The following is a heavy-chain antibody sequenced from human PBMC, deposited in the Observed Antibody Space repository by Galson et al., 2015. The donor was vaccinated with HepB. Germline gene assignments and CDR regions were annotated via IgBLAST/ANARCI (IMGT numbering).Heavy chain of an antibody. D-gene: IGHD4-11*01. J-gene: IGHJ4*02. V-gene: IGHV3-7*03. CDR2: IKQDGSEG. Sequence: SLRLSCAASGFTFSSYWMSWARRAPGKGLEWVANIKQDGSEGYYVGSVKGRFTISRDNAKNSLYLQMNSLRAEDTAVYYCARGSNYPRLWGQGTLVTVSS. CDR3: ARGSNYPRL. CDR1: GFTFSSYW.